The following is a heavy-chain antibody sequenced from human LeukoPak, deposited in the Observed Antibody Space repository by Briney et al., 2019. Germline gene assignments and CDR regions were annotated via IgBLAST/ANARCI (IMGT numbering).Heavy chain of an antibody. CDR1: GFTFSGYG. Sequence: GGSLRLSCAASGFTFSGYGMHWVRQAPGKGLEWVAVIWYDGSNKYYADSVKGRFTISRDNSKNRLYLQMNSLRAEVTAVYYCARDPTAATPQYFDYWGQGTLVTVSS. V-gene: IGHV3-33*01. D-gene: IGHD1-14*01. J-gene: IGHJ4*02. CDR2: IWYDGSNK. CDR3: ARDPTAATPQYFDY.